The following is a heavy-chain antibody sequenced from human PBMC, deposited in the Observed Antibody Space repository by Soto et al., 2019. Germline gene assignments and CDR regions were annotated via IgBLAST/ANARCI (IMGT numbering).Heavy chain of an antibody. J-gene: IGHJ4*01. CDR1: GFTFSISE. D-gene: IGHD2-15*01. CDR2: MSYSGNTI. Sequence: VGSLRLSCAASGFTFSISEMTWVRQAPGKGLEWLAFMSYSGNTIYYADSVRGRFTISRDNARNSLFLQMDSLRAEDTAVYYCARGVEMATLSVRYYFDYWGHGTLVTVSS. V-gene: IGHV3-48*03. CDR3: ARGVEMATLSVRYYFDY.